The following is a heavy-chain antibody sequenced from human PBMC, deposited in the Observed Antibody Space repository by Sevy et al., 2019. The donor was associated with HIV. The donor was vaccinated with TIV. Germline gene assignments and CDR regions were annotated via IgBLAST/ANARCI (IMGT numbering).Heavy chain of an antibody. V-gene: IGHV1-8*01. J-gene: IGHJ4*02. D-gene: IGHD7-27*01. CDR1: GYTFTSYD. Sequence: ASVKVSCKASGYTFTSYDINWVRQATGQGLEWMGWMNPNSGNTGYAQKFQGRVTMTRNTSISTAYMVLSSLRSEDTAVYYCARGRLTGIGFDYWGQGTLVTVSS. CDR3: ARGRLTGIGFDY. CDR2: MNPNSGNT.